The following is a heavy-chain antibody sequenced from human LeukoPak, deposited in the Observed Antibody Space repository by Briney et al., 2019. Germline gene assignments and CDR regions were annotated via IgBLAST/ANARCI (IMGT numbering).Heavy chain of an antibody. CDR3: ARPRGQQLDDAFDI. CDR2: ISSSSSYI. D-gene: IGHD6-13*01. J-gene: IGHJ3*02. Sequence: GGSLRLSCAASGFTFSSYSMNWVRQAPGKGLEWVSSISSSSSYIYYADSVKGRFTISRDNAKNSLYLQMNSLRAEDTAVYYCARPRGQQLDDAFDIWGQGTMVTVSS. V-gene: IGHV3-21*01. CDR1: GFTFSSYS.